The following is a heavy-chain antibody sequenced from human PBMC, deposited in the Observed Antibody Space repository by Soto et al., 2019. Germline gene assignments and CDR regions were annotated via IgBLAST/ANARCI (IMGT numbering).Heavy chain of an antibody. Sequence: QVQLQESGPGLVKPSGTLSLTCTVSNGSISSSNWWSWVRQSPGKGLEGIGEVAQHGYVGSIPSLDGRLTILVDKPTNLFSLRLTSVTDADTAVYYCARNRLDGYDFDSWGQGILVTVSS. CDR3: ARNRLDGYDFDS. D-gene: IGHD5-12*01. J-gene: IGHJ4*02. CDR1: NGSISSSNW. V-gene: IGHV4-4*02. CDR2: VAQHGYV.